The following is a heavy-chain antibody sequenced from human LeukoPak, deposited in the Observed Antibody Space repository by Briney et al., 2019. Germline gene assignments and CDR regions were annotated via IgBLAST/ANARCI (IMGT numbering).Heavy chain of an antibody. CDR3: ARGDCSGGSCYLFDY. D-gene: IGHD2-15*01. J-gene: IGHJ4*02. Sequence: PSETLSLTCTVSGGSISSSSAYWGWIRQPPGKGLEWIGSIYYSGSTYYNPSLKSRVTISVDTSKNQFSLKLSSVTAADTAVYYCARGDCSGGSCYLFDYWGQGALVTVSS. V-gene: IGHV4-39*01. CDR2: IYYSGST. CDR1: GGSISSSSAY.